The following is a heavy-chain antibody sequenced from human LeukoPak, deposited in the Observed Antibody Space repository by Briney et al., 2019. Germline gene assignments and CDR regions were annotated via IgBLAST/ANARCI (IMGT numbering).Heavy chain of an antibody. CDR3: AKAPVTTCSGAYCYPFDY. J-gene: IGHJ4*02. V-gene: IGHV3-21*04. CDR1: GFTFSSYS. CDR2: ISSSSSYI. D-gene: IGHD2-15*01. Sequence: GGSLRLSCAASGFTFSSYSMNWVRQAPGKGLESVSSISSSSSYIYYADSVKGRFTISRDSSKNTLYLQMNSLRAGDAAVYYCAKAPVTTCSGAYCYPFDYWSQGTLVTVSS.